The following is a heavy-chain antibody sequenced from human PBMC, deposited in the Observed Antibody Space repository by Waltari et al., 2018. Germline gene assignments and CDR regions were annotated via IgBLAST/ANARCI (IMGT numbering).Heavy chain of an antibody. D-gene: IGHD7-27*01. CDR1: FSTDV. V-gene: IGHV3-23*01. CDR3: ARGSGVDY. CDR2: ISDGGGII. J-gene: IGHJ4*02. Sequence: FSTDVVNWVRPAAGKGLEWVSSISDGGGIINYADSVKGRFTTSRDNSRNTVYLQMKSLRAEDTAVYYCARGSGVDYGGQGTLVTISS.